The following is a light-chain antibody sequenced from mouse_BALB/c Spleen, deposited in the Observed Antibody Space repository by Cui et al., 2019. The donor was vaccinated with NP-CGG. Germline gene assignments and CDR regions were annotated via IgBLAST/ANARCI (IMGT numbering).Light chain of an antibody. V-gene: IGLV1*01. Sequence: QAVVTQESALTTSPGETVTLKCRSSTGAVTTSNHANWVQEKPDHLFTGLIGGTNNRAPGVPARFSGSLIGDKAALTITGAQTEDEAVYFCALWYSNHWVFGGGTKVTVL. J-gene: IGLJ1*01. CDR2: GTN. CDR1: TGAVTTSNH. CDR3: ALWYSNHWV.